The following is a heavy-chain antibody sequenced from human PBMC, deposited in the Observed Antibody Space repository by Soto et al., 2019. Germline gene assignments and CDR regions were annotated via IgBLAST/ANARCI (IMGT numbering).Heavy chain of an antibody. D-gene: IGHD2-2*01. J-gene: IGHJ4*02. CDR3: ARVSCSTSCYENDY. V-gene: IGHV3-23*01. Sequence: GGSLRLSCAASGFTFSSYAMSWVRQAPGKGLEWVSAISGSGGSTYYADSVKGRFTISRDNSKNTLYLQMNSLRAEDTAVYYCARVSCSTSCYENDYWGQGTLVTVSS. CDR2: ISGSGGST. CDR1: GFTFSSYA.